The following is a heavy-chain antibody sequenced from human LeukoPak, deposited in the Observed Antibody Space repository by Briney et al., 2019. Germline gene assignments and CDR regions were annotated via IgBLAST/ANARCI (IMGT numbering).Heavy chain of an antibody. V-gene: IGHV4-34*01. CDR3: ARLTDYGGKVDC. CDR2: INHSGST. Sequence: SETLSLTCAVYGGSFSGYYWSWIRQPPGKGLEWIGEINHSGSTNYNPSLKSRVTISIDTSKNQFFLRLTSVTAADTAVYYCARLTDYGGKVDCWGQGTLVTVSS. J-gene: IGHJ4*02. CDR1: GGSFSGYY. D-gene: IGHD4-23*01.